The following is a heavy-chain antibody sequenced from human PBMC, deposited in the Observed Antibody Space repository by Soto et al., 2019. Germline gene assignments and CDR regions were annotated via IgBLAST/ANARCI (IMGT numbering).Heavy chain of an antibody. J-gene: IGHJ5*02. D-gene: IGHD3-22*01. CDR1: CSTFASYG. Sequence: ASVKVYCKTSCSTFASYGISWVIQAHGQGLEWMGWISAYNGNTNYAQKLQGRVTMTTDTSTSTAYMELRSLRSDDTAVYYCARDSSGYSNWFDPWGQGTLVTVSS. CDR3: ARDSSGYSNWFDP. CDR2: ISAYNGNT. V-gene: IGHV1-18*01.